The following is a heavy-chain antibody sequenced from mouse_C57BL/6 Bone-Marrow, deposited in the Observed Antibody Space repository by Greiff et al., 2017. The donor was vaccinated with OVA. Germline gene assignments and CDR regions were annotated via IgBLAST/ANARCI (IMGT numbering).Heavy chain of an antibody. V-gene: IGHV1-81*01. CDR3: ARGLWLRRAWFAY. CDR2: IYPRSGYT. J-gene: IGHJ3*01. Sequence: VQLQQSGAELARPGASVKLSCTASGYTFTSYGISWVQQRTGQGLEWIGEIYPRSGYTYFDETLKGKVTRTADRSTNTAYMALRSLTTEDSSVYFCARGLWLRRAWFAYWGQGTLVTVSA. CDR1: GYTFTSYG. D-gene: IGHD2-2*01.